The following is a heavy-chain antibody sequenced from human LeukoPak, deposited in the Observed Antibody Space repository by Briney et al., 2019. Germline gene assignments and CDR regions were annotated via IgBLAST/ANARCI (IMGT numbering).Heavy chain of an antibody. CDR1: GGSISSSSYY. CDR2: IYYSGST. V-gene: IGHV4-39*07. Sequence: PSETLSLTCTVSGGSISSSSYYWGWIRQPPGKGLEWIGSIYYSGSTYYNPSLKSRVTISVDTSKNQFSLKLSSVTAADTAVYYCARPSPGDSGYDFFDYWGQGTLVTVFS. CDR3: ARPSPGDSGYDFFDY. D-gene: IGHD5-12*01. J-gene: IGHJ4*02.